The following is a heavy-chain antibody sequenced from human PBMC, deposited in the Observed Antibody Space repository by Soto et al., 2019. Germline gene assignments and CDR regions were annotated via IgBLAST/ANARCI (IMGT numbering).Heavy chain of an antibody. CDR1: GYTFTSYY. CDR3: ARGRKNSSGYYYGSWDY. Sequence: GASVKVSCKASGYTFTSYYMHWVRQAPVQGLEWMGIINPSGGSTSYAQKFQGRVTMTRDTSTSTVYMELSSLRSEDTAVYYCARGRKNSSGYYYGSWDYWGQGTLVTVSS. D-gene: IGHD3-22*01. CDR2: INPSGGST. J-gene: IGHJ4*02. V-gene: IGHV1-46*01.